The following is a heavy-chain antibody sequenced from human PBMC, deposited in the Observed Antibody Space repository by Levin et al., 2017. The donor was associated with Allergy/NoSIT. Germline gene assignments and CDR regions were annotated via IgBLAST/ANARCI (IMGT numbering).Heavy chain of an antibody. CDR3: ARDQGED. D-gene: IGHD3-16*01. Sequence: PSETLSLTCTVSGGSISSGDYYWSWIRQPPGKGLEWIGYIYYSGSTYYNPSLKSRATISIDTSKNQFSLQLSSVTAADTAVYYCARDQGEDWGQGTLVTVSS. CDR2: IYYSGST. J-gene: IGHJ4*02. V-gene: IGHV4-30-4*01. CDR1: GGSISSGDYY.